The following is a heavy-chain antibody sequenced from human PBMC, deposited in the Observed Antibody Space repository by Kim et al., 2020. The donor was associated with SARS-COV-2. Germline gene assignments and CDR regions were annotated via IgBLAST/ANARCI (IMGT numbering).Heavy chain of an antibody. V-gene: IGHV4-34*01. CDR3: ARGRAGVVPSPILGIGPHYDYFIMDV. CDR2: TSHGGSI. J-gene: IGHJ6*02. D-gene: IGHD2-2*02. CDR1: GGSFSGYH. Sequence: SETLSLTCAVFGGSFSGYHWSWIRQPPGKGLEWIGETSHGGSINYNPSLQSRVIISMDTSKNQFSLKVTSVTASDTGFYFCARGRAGVVPSPILGIGPHYDYFIMDVWAHGTTVTVSS.